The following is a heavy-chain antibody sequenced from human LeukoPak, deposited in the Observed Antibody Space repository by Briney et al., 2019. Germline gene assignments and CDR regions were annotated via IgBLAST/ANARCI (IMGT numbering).Heavy chain of an antibody. CDR1: GFTFSSYA. CDR3: ARDLQDIVVVPAAPYYCYGMDV. J-gene: IGHJ6*02. D-gene: IGHD2-2*01. Sequence: PGRSLRLYCAASGFTFSSYAMQWLRQAPGKGLEWVAVISYDGSNKYYADPVKGRISISRDNSKTTLYLQMNSLRAEDTAVYYCARDLQDIVVVPAAPYYCYGMDVWGQGTTVTVSS. V-gene: IGHV3-30-3*01. CDR2: ISYDGSNK.